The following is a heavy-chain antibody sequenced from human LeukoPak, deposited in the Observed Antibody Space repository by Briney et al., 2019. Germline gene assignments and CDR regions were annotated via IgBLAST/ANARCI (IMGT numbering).Heavy chain of an antibody. V-gene: IGHV4-34*01. CDR3: ARGIVVVPAATPPTYYYYYGMDV. D-gene: IGHD2-2*01. Sequence: SETLSLTCAVYGGSFSGYYWSWIRQPPGKGLEWIGEINHSGSTNYNPSLKSRVTISVDTSKNQFSLKLSSVTAADTAVYYCARGIVVVPAATPPTYYYYYGMDVWGQGTTVTASS. CDR1: GGSFSGYY. J-gene: IGHJ6*02. CDR2: INHSGST.